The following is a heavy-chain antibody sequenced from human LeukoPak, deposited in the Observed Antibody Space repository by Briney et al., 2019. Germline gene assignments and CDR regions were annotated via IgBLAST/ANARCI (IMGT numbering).Heavy chain of an antibody. CDR2: IYYSGST. CDR3: ARVGQGEWELNY. Sequence: PSETLSLTCTVSGGSISSYYWSWIRQPPGKGLEWIGYIYYSGSTNYNPSLKSRVTISVDTSKNQFSLKLSSVTAANTAVYYCARVGQGEWELNYWGQGTLVTVSS. D-gene: IGHD1-26*01. J-gene: IGHJ4*02. V-gene: IGHV4-59*01. CDR1: GGSISSYY.